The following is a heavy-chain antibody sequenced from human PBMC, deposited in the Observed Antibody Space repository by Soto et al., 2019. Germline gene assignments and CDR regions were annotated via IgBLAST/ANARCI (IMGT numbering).Heavy chain of an antibody. CDR2: ISTYNGET. V-gene: IGHV1-18*01. D-gene: IGHD1-1*01. CDR3: ARQLPGDCFDP. Sequence: GASVKVSCKASGYGFTTYAITWVRQAPGRGLEWMGWISTYNGETNYAQNLQGRVTMTTDTSTTTAYMELRSLRSDDTAVYYCARQLPGDCFDPWGQGTLVTVSS. CDR1: GYGFTTYA. J-gene: IGHJ5*02.